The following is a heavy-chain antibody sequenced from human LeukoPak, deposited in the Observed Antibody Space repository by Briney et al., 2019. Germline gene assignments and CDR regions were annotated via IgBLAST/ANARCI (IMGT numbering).Heavy chain of an antibody. D-gene: IGHD5-18*01. Sequence: VASVKVSCKASGYTFTNYAMNWVRQAPGQGLEWMGWINTNTGNPTYAQGFTGRFVFSLDTSVSTAYLQISSLKAEDTAVYYCARTLMVTWYWFDPWGQGTLVTVSS. CDR3: ARTLMVTWYWFDP. J-gene: IGHJ5*02. CDR1: GYTFTNYA. V-gene: IGHV7-4-1*02. CDR2: INTNTGNP.